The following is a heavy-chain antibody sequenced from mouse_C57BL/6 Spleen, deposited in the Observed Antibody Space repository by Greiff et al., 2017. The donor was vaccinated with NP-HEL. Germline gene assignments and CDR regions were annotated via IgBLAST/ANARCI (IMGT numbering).Heavy chain of an antibody. D-gene: IGHD1-2*01. V-gene: IGHV1-67*01. CDR2: ISTDYGDA. CDR3: ASKGPTASRHYYAMDY. J-gene: IGHJ4*01. CDR1: GYTFTDSA. Sequence: VQLQQSGPELVRPGVSVKISCKGSGYTFTDSAMHWVKQSPAKGLEWIGVISTDYGDASYNQKFKDKATMTVDKSSSTAYMELARLTSEDSAVYYWASKGPTASRHYYAMDYWGQGTSVTVSS.